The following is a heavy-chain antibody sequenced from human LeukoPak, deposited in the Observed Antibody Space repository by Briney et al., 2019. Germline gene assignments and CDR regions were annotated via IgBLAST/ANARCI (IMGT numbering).Heavy chain of an antibody. J-gene: IGHJ6*02. Sequence: TGGSLRLSCAASGFTFSSYAMSWVRQAPGKGLEWVSAISGSGGSTYYADSVKGRFTISRDNSKNTLYLQMNSLRAEDTAVYYCAKALSVAAAGNYYYYGMDVWGQGTTVTVSS. CDR2: ISGSGGST. CDR1: GFTFSSYA. CDR3: AKALSVAAAGNYYYYGMDV. D-gene: IGHD6-13*01. V-gene: IGHV3-23*01.